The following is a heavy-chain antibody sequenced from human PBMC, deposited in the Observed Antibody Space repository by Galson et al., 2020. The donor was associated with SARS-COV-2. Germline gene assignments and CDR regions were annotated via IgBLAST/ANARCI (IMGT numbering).Heavy chain of an antibody. Sequence: SETLSLTCGVSGDSVINNWWSWVRQPPGKALEWIGEIHHSGTTNYRPSLRSRLSMSPDTSKMQFSLQLTSVTAADTAVYYCALGNDYTWETWGPGTLVTVSS. J-gene: IGHJ4*02. V-gene: IGHV4-4*02. CDR1: GDSVINNW. CDR3: ALGNDYTWET. D-gene: IGHD5-12*01. CDR2: IHHSGTT.